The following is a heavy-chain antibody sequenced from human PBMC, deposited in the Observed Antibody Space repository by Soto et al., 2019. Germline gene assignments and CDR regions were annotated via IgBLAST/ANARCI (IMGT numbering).Heavy chain of an antibody. J-gene: IGHJ6*02. V-gene: IGHV1-8*01. CDR2: MNPNSGNT. Sequence: QVQLVQSGAEVKKPGASVKVSCKASGYTFTSYDINWVRQATGQGLEWMGWMNPNSGNTGYAQKFQGRVTMTRNTSISTAYMELSSLRSKDTAVCYCARKQWLGMGYGMDVWGQGTTVTVSS. CDR3: ARKQWLGMGYGMDV. CDR1: GYTFTSYD. D-gene: IGHD6-19*01.